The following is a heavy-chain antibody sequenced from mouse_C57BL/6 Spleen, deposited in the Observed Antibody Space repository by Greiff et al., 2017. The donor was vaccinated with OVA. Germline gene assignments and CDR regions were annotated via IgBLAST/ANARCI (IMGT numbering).Heavy chain of an antibody. V-gene: IGHV3-6*01. CDR2: ISYDGSN. CDR3: ARGNYDYPMDY. CDR1: GYSITSGYY. Sequence: EVKLVESGPGLVKPSQSLSLTCSVTGYSITSGYYWNWIRQFPGNKLEWMGYISYDGSNNYNPSLKNRISITRDTSKNQFFLKLNSVTTEDTATYYCARGNYDYPMDYWGQGTSVTVSS. D-gene: IGHD2-4*01. J-gene: IGHJ4*01.